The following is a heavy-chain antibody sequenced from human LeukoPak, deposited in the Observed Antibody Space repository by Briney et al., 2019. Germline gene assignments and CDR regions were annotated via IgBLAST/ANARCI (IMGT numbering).Heavy chain of an antibody. CDR3: AGDSSGYYYFDY. CDR2: IYHSGST. CDR1: GYSISSGYY. J-gene: IGHJ4*02. Sequence: SETLSLTCAVSGYSISSGYYWGWSRQPPGKGLEWIGSIYHSGSTYYNPSLKSRVTISVDTSKNQFSLKLSSVTAADTAVYYCAGDSSGYYYFDYWGQGTLVTVSS. V-gene: IGHV4-38-2*01. D-gene: IGHD3-22*01.